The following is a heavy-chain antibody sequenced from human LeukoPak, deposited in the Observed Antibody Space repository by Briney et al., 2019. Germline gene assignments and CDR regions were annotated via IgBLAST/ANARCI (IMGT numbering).Heavy chain of an antibody. J-gene: IGHJ6*02. CDR3: ARDGPSYPACYYYDLDV. CDR2: INPNSGGT. V-gene: IGHV1-2*02. CDR1: GYTFTDQY. Sequence: GASVKVSCKASGYTFTDQYIHWLRQAPGQGLEWMGWINPNSGGTNYAQKFQGRVTMTRDTSISTAYMELSSLTFDDTALYYCARDGPSYPACYYYDLDVWGQGTTVTVSS.